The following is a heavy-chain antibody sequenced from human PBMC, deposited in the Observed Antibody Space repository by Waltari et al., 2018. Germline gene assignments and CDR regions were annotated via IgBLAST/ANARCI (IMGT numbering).Heavy chain of an antibody. CDR1: GFTLRIYT. J-gene: IGHJ4*02. D-gene: IGHD6-19*01. Sequence: EVQLVESGGGLVKPGGSLRLSCAASGFTLRIYTMTWVRWAPGKGLEWVSCITASTSHISYSDSVKGRFTLSRDTAKNSLSLQMNSLRAEDTAMYYCARAGTSGWYALDSWGQGALVTVSS. CDR2: ITASTSHI. CDR3: ARAGTSGWYALDS. V-gene: IGHV3-21*01.